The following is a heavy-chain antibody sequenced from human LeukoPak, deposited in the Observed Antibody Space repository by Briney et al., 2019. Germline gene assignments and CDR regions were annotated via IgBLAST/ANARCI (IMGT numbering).Heavy chain of an antibody. J-gene: IGHJ6*02. CDR2: IIPILGIA. CDR3: ARGYYYYYGMDV. CDR1: GGTFSSYA. V-gene: IGHV1-69*04. Sequence: AASVKVSCKASGGTFSSYAISWVRQAPGQGLEWMGRIIPILGIANYAQKFQGRVTITADKSTSTAYMELSSLRSEDTAVYYCARGYYYYYGMDVWGQGTTVTVFS. D-gene: IGHD1-14*01.